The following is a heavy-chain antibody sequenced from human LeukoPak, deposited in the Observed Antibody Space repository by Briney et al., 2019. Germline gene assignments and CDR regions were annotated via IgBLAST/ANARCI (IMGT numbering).Heavy chain of an antibody. V-gene: IGHV4-59*11. CDR3: ARSQPYYNFWSGYPSYYFDY. CDR1: GGSISSHY. CDR2: IYYNGST. J-gene: IGHJ4*01. D-gene: IGHD3-3*01. Sequence: SETLSLTCTVSGGSISSHYWSWIRQPPGKGLEWIGYIYYNGSTNYNPSLKSRVTISVETSKNQFSLRLSPVTAADTAVYYCARSQPYYNFWSGYPSYYFDYWGHGTLVTVSS.